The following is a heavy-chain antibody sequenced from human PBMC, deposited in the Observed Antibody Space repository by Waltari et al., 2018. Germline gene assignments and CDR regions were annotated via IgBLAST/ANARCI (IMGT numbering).Heavy chain of an antibody. CDR2: IYTSGST. J-gene: IGHJ3*02. CDR3: ARGLGVVTALTSDAFDI. V-gene: IGHV4-61*02. D-gene: IGHD2-21*02. CDR1: GGSISSGSYY. Sequence: QVQLQESGPGLVKPSQTLSLTCTVSGGSISSGSYYWSWIRQPAGKGLEWIGRIYTSGSTNFTPSLKSRGTISVDTSKNQFSLKLSPVTAADTAVYYCARGLGVVTALTSDAFDIWGQGTMVTVSS.